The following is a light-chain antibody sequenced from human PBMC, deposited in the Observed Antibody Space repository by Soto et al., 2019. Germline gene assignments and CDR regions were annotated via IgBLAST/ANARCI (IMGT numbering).Light chain of an antibody. Sequence: QSALTQPASVSGSPGQSITISCTGASSDVGGYNYVSWYQHHPGKAPKLMIYDVTYRPSGVSIRFSGSKSGNTASLTISGLQAEDEADYYCSSYTSSSTPYVFGTGTKVTVL. CDR1: SSDVGGYNY. V-gene: IGLV2-14*03. CDR2: DVT. CDR3: SSYTSSSTPYV. J-gene: IGLJ1*01.